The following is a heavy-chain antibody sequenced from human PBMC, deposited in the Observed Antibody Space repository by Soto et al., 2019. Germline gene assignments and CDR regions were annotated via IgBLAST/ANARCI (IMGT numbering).Heavy chain of an antibody. CDR2: ISYDGSNK. J-gene: IGHJ3*02. CDR1: GFTFRNYA. V-gene: IGHV3-30-3*01. Sequence: QVQLVESGGGVVQPGRSLRLSCAASGFTFRNYAMHWVRQAPGKGLEWVAFISYDGSNKCHGDSVKGRFTISRDNSKNTLYLQMNSLGPEDTAVYYCAVEGCCDSSGSDAFDIRGQGTMVTVSS. CDR3: AVEGCCDSSGSDAFDI. D-gene: IGHD3-22*01.